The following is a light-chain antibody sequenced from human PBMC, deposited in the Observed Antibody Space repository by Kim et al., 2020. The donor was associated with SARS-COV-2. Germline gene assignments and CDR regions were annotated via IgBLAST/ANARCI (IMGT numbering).Light chain of an antibody. V-gene: IGKV3-15*01. CDR2: AAS. CDR1: QSVNSN. Sequence: PPGERATLSCRASQSVNSNLAWYQQKPGQAPRLLIYAASMRATGLPDRFSGSGSGTEFTLTISSLQSDDFAVYYCQQYNKWPPWTFGQGTKVDIK. CDR3: QQYNKWPPWT. J-gene: IGKJ1*01.